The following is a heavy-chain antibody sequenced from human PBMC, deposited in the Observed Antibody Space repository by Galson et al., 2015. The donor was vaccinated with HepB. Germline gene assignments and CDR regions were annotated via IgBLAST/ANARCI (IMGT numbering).Heavy chain of an antibody. Sequence: SLRLACAASGFTFRNSSMHWVRQAPGQGLEWVSFVFYGGNEKYYADSVRGRFTISRDNSENTLSLEMTSLRGDDTAIYYCARGEGGYYDTGGNYLGYWGQGTLVTVSS. CDR3: ARGEGGYYDTGGNYLGY. V-gene: IGHV3-33*08. J-gene: IGHJ4*02. D-gene: IGHD3-22*01. CDR1: GFTFRNSS. CDR2: VFYGGNEK.